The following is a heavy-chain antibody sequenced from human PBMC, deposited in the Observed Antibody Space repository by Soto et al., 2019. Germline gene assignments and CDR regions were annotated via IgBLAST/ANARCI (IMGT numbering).Heavy chain of an antibody. CDR3: ARRHYYGMDV. Sequence: PREYLKISCKGSGYSFTSYWISWVRQMPGKGLEWMGRIDPSDSYTNYSPSFQGHVTISADKSISTAYLQWSSLKASDTAMYYCARRHYYGMDVWGQGTTVTVSS. J-gene: IGHJ6*02. V-gene: IGHV5-10-1*01. CDR1: GYSFTSYW. CDR2: IDPSDSYT.